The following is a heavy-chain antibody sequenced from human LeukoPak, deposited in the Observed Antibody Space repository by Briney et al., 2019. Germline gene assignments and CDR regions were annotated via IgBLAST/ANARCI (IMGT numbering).Heavy chain of an antibody. CDR1: GGSISSYY. Sequence: SETLSLTCSVSGGSISSYYWSWIRQPPGKGLEWIGYIYNSGTTNYNPSLKSRVTISLDTSKNQFSLKLSSVTAADTALYYCARGGTYYELVHWGQGTLVTVSS. J-gene: IGHJ4*02. CDR2: IYNSGTT. CDR3: ARGGTYYELVH. V-gene: IGHV4-59*01. D-gene: IGHD3-3*01.